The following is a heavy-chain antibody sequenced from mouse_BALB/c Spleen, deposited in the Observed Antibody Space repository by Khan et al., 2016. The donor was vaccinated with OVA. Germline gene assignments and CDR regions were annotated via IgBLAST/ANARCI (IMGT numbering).Heavy chain of an antibody. CDR2: IFPEITTP. V-gene: IGHV1-81*01. J-gene: IGHJ3*01. CDR1: GYTFTDYV. D-gene: IGHD2-14*01. Sequence: QVRLQQPGPELVKPGASLKVSCKASGYTFTDYVIGWVTQRTRQGLEWIGDIFPEITTPYYNEKFKDKATLPADNSSNTAYMQLSSLTSEDSAVNFCARGGYSVFAYWGQGTLVTVSA. CDR3: ARGGYSVFAY.